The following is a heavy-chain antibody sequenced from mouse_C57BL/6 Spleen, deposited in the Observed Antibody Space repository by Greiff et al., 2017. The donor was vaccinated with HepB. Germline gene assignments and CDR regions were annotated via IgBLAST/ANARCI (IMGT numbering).Heavy chain of an antibody. V-gene: IGHV1-18*01. Sequence: EVQLQQSGPELVKPGASVKIPCKASGYTFTDYNMDWVKQSHGKSLEWIGDINPNNGGTIYNQKFKGKATLTVDKSSSTAYMELRSLTSEDTAVYYCARGRLRPSFYAMDYWGQGTSVTVSS. J-gene: IGHJ4*01. D-gene: IGHD2-4*01. CDR1: GYTFTDYN. CDR2: INPNNGGT. CDR3: ARGRLRPSFYAMDY.